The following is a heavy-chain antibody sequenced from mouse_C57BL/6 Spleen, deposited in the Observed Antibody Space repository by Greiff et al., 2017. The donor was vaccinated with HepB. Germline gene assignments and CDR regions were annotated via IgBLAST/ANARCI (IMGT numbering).Heavy chain of an antibody. CDR1: GYTFTSYW. V-gene: IGHV1-72*01. CDR3: AREGPSMVTTVYFDY. Sequence: QVQLKQPGAELVKPGASVKLSCKASGYTFTSYWMHWVKQRPGRGLEWIGRIDPNSGGTKYNEKFKSKATLTVDKPSSTAYMQLSSLTSEDSAVYYCAREGPSMVTTVYFDYWGQGTTLTVSS. CDR2: IDPNSGGT. J-gene: IGHJ2*01. D-gene: IGHD2-2*01.